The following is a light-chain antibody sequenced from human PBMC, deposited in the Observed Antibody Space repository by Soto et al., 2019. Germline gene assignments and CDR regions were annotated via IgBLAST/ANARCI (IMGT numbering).Light chain of an antibody. V-gene: IGLV1-40*01. CDR2: GNT. CDR1: SSDIGAGFD. J-gene: IGLJ1*01. Sequence: QSAPTRPPSVSGAPGQRVTISCSGSSSDIGAGFDVHWYQHLPGTAPKLLIYGNTNRPSGVPGRFSGSKSGTSASLVISGLQAEDEADYYCQSYENSRTGFYVFGTGTKVTVL. CDR3: QSYENSRTGFYV.